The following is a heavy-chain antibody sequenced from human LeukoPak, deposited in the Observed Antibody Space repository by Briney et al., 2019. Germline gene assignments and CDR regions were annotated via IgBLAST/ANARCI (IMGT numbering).Heavy chain of an antibody. CDR3: AKGLWHSISAGDY. Sequence: GGSLRLSCTASGFTFNSYAMNWVRQPPRKGLEWVSAISGSGDATKCADSLKGRFTISRDNSKNTLYLQMDSLRAEDTAIYYCAKGLWHSISAGDYWGQGTLVTVSS. CDR2: ISGSGDAT. V-gene: IGHV3-23*01. J-gene: IGHJ4*02. D-gene: IGHD1-14*01. CDR1: GFTFNSYA.